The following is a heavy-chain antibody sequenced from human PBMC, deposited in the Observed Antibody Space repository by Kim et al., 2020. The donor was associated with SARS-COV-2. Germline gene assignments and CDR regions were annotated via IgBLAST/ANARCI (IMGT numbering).Heavy chain of an antibody. D-gene: IGHD3-22*01. J-gene: IGHJ6*02. CDR3: ARDSRLASSGYYQDYGVDD. V-gene: IGHV3-21*01. CDR2: ISSSSSDI. CDR1: GFTFSSYT. Sequence: GGSLRLSCAASGFTFSSYTMDWVRQAPGRGLEWVSSISSSSSDIYYADSVKGRFTVSRDNAKNSLFLQINSLRAEDTAVYYCARDSRLASSGYYQDYGVDDWGQATTVTVSS.